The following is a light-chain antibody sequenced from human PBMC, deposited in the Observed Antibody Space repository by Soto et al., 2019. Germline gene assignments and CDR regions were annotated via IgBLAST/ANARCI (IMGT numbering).Light chain of an antibody. J-gene: IGKJ1*01. CDR2: ATS. CDR1: QRVTSTY. V-gene: IGKV3-20*01. CDR3: HDSSTSPWS. Sequence: TQSPGTLSLSPGERATLSCRAVQRVTSTYMAWYQQKPGQAPSLLIYATSFRATGIPDRFRGSGSWTDFTLTISSLEPEDSAVYDCHDSSTSPWSFGKGTKVEIK.